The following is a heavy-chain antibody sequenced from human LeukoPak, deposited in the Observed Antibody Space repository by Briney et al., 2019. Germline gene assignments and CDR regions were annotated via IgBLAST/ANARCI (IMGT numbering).Heavy chain of an antibody. CDR1: GGTISSHY. V-gene: IGHV4-59*11. J-gene: IGHJ3*02. CDR3: AREYYGSGSYSSAFDI. D-gene: IGHD3-10*01. Sequence: SETLSLTCTVSGGTISSHYWSWIRQPPGKGLEWIGYIFYSGSPNYNPSLKSRVTISVHTSKNQFSLKLSSVTAADTAVYYCAREYYGSGSYSSAFDIGGKGTMVTVSS. CDR2: IFYSGSP.